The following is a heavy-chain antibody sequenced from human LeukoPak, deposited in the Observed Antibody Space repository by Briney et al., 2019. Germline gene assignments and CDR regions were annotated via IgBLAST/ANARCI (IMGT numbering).Heavy chain of an antibody. D-gene: IGHD2-15*01. CDR2: IIPVFGTA. CDR1: GGTFSSYA. V-gene: IGHV1-69*13. J-gene: IGHJ6*02. CDR3: ASGHYCSGGSCHYGMDV. Sequence: SVKVSCKASGGTFSSYAISWVRQAPGQGLEWMGGIIPVFGTANYAQKFQGRVSITADESTSTAYMELRSLRSEDTAVYYCASGHYCSGGSCHYGMDVWGQGTTVTVSS.